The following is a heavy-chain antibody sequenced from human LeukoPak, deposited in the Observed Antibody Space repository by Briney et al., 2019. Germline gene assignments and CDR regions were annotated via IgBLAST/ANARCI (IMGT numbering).Heavy chain of an antibody. CDR1: GLTFSSYE. CDR2: ISSSGSTI. Sequence: GGSLRLSCAASGLTFSSYEMNWVRQAPGKGLEWVSYISSSGSTIYYADSVKGRFTISRDNARNSLYLQMNSLRAEDTAVYYCAELGITMIGGVWGKGTTVTISS. J-gene: IGHJ6*04. CDR3: AELGITMIGGV. V-gene: IGHV3-48*03. D-gene: IGHD3-10*02.